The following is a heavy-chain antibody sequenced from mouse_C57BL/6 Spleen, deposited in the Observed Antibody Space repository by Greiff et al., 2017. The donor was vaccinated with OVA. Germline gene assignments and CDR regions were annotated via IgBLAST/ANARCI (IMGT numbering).Heavy chain of an antibody. J-gene: IGHJ2*01. CDR1: GFTFSDYG. Sequence: DVMLVESGGGLVKPGGSLKLSCAASGFTFSDYGMHWVRQAPEKGLEWVAYISSGSSTIYYADTVKGRFTISRDNAKNTLFLQMTSLRSEDTAMYYCARGTVVATGIDYWGQGTTLTVSS. CDR2: ISSGSSTI. CDR3: ARGTVVATGIDY. V-gene: IGHV5-17*01. D-gene: IGHD1-1*01.